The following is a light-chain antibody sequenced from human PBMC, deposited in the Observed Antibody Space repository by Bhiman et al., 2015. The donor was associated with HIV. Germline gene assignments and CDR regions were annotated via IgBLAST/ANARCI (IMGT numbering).Light chain of an antibody. J-gene: IGLJ1*01. Sequence: QSALTQPPSASGSPGQSVTISCTGTSSDIGDSDYVSWYQQLPGKAPKLMIYDVNERPSGVSDRFSGSKSAYTASLTISGLQAEDEADYYCCSFTTSNTFVFGTGTEVTVL. CDR2: DVN. CDR3: CSFTTSNTFV. V-gene: IGLV2-8*01. CDR1: SSDIGDSDY.